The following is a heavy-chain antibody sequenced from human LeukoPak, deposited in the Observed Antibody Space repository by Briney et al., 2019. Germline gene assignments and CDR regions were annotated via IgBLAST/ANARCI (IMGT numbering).Heavy chain of an antibody. J-gene: IGHJ4*02. Sequence: SETLSLTCTVSGGSISSGDYYWNWIRQPPGKGLEWLGYIYNSGSTYYNPSLKSRVTISVDTSKNQFSLKLSSVTAADTAVYYCARDGGASSRNFDYWGQGTRVTVSS. CDR1: GGSISSGDYY. CDR2: IYNSGST. V-gene: IGHV4-30-4*08. CDR3: ARDGGASSRNFDY. D-gene: IGHD6-6*01.